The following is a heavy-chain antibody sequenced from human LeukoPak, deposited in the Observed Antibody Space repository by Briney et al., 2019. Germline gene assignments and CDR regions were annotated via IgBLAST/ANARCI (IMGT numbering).Heavy chain of an antibody. D-gene: IGHD3-10*01. CDR1: GYTFTSYD. J-gene: IGHJ5*02. V-gene: IGHV1-8*01. Sequence: ASVKVSCKASGYTFTSYDINWVRQATGQGLEWMGWVNPNSGNTGYAQKFQGRVTMTRNTSISTAYMELSSLRSEDTAVYYCARVRRGSSGSYFNWFDPWGQGTLVTVSS. CDR3: ARVRRGSSGSYFNWFDP. CDR2: VNPNSGNT.